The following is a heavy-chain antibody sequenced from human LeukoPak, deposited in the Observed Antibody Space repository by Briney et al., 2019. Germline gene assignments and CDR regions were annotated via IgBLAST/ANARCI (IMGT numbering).Heavy chain of an antibody. V-gene: IGHV1-2*02. J-gene: IGHJ4*02. CDR3: ARDFIAVAGPAYYFDY. D-gene: IGHD6-19*01. CDR1: GYTFTGYY. CDR2: INPNSGGT. Sequence: EASVKVSCKASGYTFTGYYMHWVRQAPGQGLEWMGWINPNSGGTNYAQKFQGRVTMTRDTSISTAYMELSRLRSDDTAVYYCARDFIAVAGPAYYFDYWGQGTLVTVSS.